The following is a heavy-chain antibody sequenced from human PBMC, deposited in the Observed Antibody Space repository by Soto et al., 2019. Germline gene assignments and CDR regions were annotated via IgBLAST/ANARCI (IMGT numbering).Heavy chain of an antibody. J-gene: IGHJ6*03. CDR3: AKGYCSSTSCYIYYYYYYYMDV. D-gene: IGHD2-2*02. CDR1: GFTFSSYA. V-gene: IGHV3-23*01. CDR2: ISGSGGST. Sequence: PGGSLRLSCAASGFTFSSYAMSWVRQAPGKGLEWVSAISGSGGSTYYADSVKGRFTISRDNSKNTLYLQMNSLRAEDTAVYYCAKGYCSSTSCYIYYYYYYYMDVWGKGTTVTVSS.